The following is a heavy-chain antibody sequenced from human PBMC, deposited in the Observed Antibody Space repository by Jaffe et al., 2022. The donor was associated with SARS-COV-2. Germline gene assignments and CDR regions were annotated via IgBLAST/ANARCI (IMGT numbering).Heavy chain of an antibody. CDR2: IIPILDIA. V-gene: IGHV1-69*04. CDR3: ARETAGASGTYLAL. D-gene: IGHD3-10*01. CDR1: GAIFSSNP. J-gene: IGHJ4*02. Sequence: QVQLVQSGAEVKKSGSSVKVSCKASGAIFSSNPISWVRQAPGQGLEWMGRIIPILDIATYAQKFQDRVTFTADKSTSTAYMEVSNLRSGDTAMYFCARETAGASGTYLALWGQGTLVTV.